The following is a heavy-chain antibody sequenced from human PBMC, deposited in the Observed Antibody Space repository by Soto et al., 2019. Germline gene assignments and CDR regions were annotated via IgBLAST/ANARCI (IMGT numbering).Heavy chain of an antibody. CDR2: IKQDGSEK. CDR3: ASTITIFGVVMLTPDAFDI. CDR1: GFTFSSYW. V-gene: IGHV3-7*01. D-gene: IGHD3-3*01. J-gene: IGHJ3*02. Sequence: GGSLRLSCAASGFTFSSYWMRWVRQAPGKGLEWVANIKQDGSEKYYVDSVKGRFTISRDNAKNSLYLQMNSLRAEDTAVYYCASTITIFGVVMLTPDAFDIWGQGTMVTVSS.